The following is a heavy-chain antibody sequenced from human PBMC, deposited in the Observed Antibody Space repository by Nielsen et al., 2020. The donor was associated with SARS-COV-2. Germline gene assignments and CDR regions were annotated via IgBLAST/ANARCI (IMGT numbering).Heavy chain of an antibody. D-gene: IGHD3-10*01. CDR3: ATYYYGSGTGDAFDI. CDR1: GFTFSSYD. CDR2: IGTAGDP. J-gene: IGHJ3*02. V-gene: IGHV3-13*05. Sequence: ETLSLTCAASGFTFSSYDMHWVRQATGKGLEWVSAIGTAGDPYYPGSVKGRFTISRENAKNSLYLQMNSLRAEDTAVYYCATYYYGSGTGDAFDIWGQGTMVTVSS.